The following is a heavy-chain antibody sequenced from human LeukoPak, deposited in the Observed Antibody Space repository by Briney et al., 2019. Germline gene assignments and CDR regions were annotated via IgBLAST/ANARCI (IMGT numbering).Heavy chain of an antibody. Sequence: GGSLRLSCAASGFTFSSYAMSWVRQAPGKGLEWVSAISGSGGSTYYADSVKGRITISRDNSKNTLYLQMNSLRAEDTAVYYCAKTPSPGYCSTTSCYVDYWGQGTLVTVSS. CDR1: GFTFSSYA. D-gene: IGHD2-2*03. J-gene: IGHJ4*02. V-gene: IGHV3-23*01. CDR3: AKTPSPGYCSTTSCYVDY. CDR2: ISGSGGST.